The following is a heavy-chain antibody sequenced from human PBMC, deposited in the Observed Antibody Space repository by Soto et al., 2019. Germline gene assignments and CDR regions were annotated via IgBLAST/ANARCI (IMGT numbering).Heavy chain of an antibody. CDR1: GFTFSSYW. CDR3: AKVHLPRAAAAGTLYYYGMDV. Sequence: EVQLVESGGGLVQPGGSLRLSCAASGFTFSSYWMSWVRQAPGKGLEWVTNIKQDGSEKYYVDSVKGRFTISRDNAKNSLYLQMNSLRAEDTAVYYCAKVHLPRAAAAGTLYYYGMDVWGQGTTVTVSS. V-gene: IGHV3-7*01. J-gene: IGHJ6*02. CDR2: IKQDGSEK. D-gene: IGHD6-13*01.